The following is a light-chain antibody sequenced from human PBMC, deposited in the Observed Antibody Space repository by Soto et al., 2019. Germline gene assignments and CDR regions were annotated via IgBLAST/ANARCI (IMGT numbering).Light chain of an antibody. Sequence: DIQMTQSPSTLSASVGDRVTITCRASQSIRSWLAWYQQKPGKAPKVLIYDASSLESGVPSRFSGSGSGTEFTLTISGLEPEDFAVYYCQQRTNWHITFGQGTRLEIK. J-gene: IGKJ5*01. CDR2: DAS. V-gene: IGKV1-5*01. CDR3: QQRTNWHIT. CDR1: QSIRSW.